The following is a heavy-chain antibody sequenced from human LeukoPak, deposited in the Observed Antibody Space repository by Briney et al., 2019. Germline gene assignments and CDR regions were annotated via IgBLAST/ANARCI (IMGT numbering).Heavy chain of an antibody. D-gene: IGHD1-26*01. CDR3: ARVKNGIGYSGSPYYSYMDV. V-gene: IGHV3-21*01. J-gene: IGHJ6*03. Sequence: GGSLRLSCTASGFTFSTHSMNWVRQAPGKGLEWVSSISSSSSYMYYADSVKGRITISRDNAKNSLYLQMNSLRAEDTAVYYCARVKNGIGYSGSPYYSYMDVWGKGTTVTVSS. CDR1: GFTFSTHS. CDR2: ISSSSSYM.